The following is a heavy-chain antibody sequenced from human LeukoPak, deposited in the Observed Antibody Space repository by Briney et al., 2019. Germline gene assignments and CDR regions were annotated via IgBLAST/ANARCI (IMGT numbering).Heavy chain of an antibody. CDR1: GSSISSYY. J-gene: IGHJ3*02. V-gene: IGHV4-59*01. CDR2: IYYSGST. Sequence: SETLSLTCTVSGSSISSYYWSWIRQPPGKGLERIGYIYYSGSTNYNPSLKSRVTISVDTSKNQFSLKLSSVTAADTAVYYCARGEWELLYAFDIWGQGTMVTVSS. CDR3: ARGEWELLYAFDI. D-gene: IGHD1-26*01.